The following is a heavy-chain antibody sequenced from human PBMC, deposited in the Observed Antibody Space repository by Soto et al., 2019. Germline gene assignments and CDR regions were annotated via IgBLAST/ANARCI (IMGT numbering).Heavy chain of an antibody. J-gene: IGHJ4*02. CDR2: ISSSGNNI. Sequence: QVQLVESGGGLVKPGGSLRLSCAASGFTFSDYYMSCIRQAPGKGLEWVSYISSSGNNIYYADPVKGRFTISRDNAKNSLYLQMNSLTAEDTAVYYCARPSVQNTAIVYYVDYWGQGTLVTVSS. V-gene: IGHV3-11*01. D-gene: IGHD5-18*01. CDR3: ARPSVQNTAIVYYVDY. CDR1: GFTFSDYY.